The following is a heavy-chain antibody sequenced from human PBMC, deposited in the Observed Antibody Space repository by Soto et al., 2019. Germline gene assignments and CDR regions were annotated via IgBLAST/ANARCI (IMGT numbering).Heavy chain of an antibody. Sequence: PAGSLRLSCAASGFTFSSYAMSWGRQAPGKGLEWVSAISGSGGSTYYADSVKGRFTISRDNSKNTLYLQMNSLRAEDTAVYYCAKDHYSNPRGYYYGMDVWGQGTTVTVSS. CDR1: GFTFSSYA. CDR3: AKDHYSNPRGYYYGMDV. D-gene: IGHD4-4*01. V-gene: IGHV3-23*01. CDR2: ISGSGGST. J-gene: IGHJ6*02.